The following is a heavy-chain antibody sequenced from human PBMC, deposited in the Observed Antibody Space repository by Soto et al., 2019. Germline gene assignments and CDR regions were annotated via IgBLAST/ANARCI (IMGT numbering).Heavy chain of an antibody. V-gene: IGHV1-3*01. CDR1: GYTFTHYA. Sequence: QVQLVQSGAEVKKPGASVKDSCTASGYTFTHYAIHWVRHGPGQRLEWMGFINAGSGNTKYSQTFQGKLTFTNDTSASTAYLDLSSLRSEDTAIYYVARGLAADGAWGQGTLVTVSS. J-gene: IGHJ5*02. CDR2: INAGSGNT. CDR3: ARGLAADGA. D-gene: IGHD2-8*01.